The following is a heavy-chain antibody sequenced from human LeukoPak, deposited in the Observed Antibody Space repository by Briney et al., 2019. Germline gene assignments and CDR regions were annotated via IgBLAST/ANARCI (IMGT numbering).Heavy chain of an antibody. CDR1: GFDFGAYE. Sequence: PGGSLRLSCAASGFDFGAYEMNWVRQAPGKGLEWVAYFAGSDTTTYYADSVKGCFIISRDNARNSLYLQMNSLRAEDTALYYCTTLGYHLDSWGQGTLVTVSS. V-gene: IGHV3-48*03. J-gene: IGHJ4*02. CDR2: FAGSDTTT. CDR3: TTLGYHLDS. D-gene: IGHD3-22*01.